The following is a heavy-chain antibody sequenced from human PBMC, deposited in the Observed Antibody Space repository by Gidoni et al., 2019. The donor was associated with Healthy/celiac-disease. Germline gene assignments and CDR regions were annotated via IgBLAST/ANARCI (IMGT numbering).Heavy chain of an antibody. D-gene: IGHD3-22*01. CDR2: IRSKANSYAT. CDR3: TRRGITMIESLGA. V-gene: IGHV3-73*02. J-gene: IGHJ5*02. CDR1: GFTFSGSA. Sequence: EVQLVESGGGLVQPGGSLKLSCAASGFTFSGSAMHWVRQASGKGLEWVGRIRSKANSYATAYAASVKGRFTISRDDSKNTAYLQMNSLKTEDTAVYYCTRRGITMIESLGAWGQGTLVTVSS.